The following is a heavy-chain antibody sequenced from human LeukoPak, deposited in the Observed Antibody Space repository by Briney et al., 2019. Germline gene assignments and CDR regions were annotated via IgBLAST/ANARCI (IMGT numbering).Heavy chain of an antibody. CDR3: AKDRCSNGVGCYYYYMDV. D-gene: IGHD2-8*01. V-gene: IGHV3-30*02. CDR2: IQYDGSNQ. CDR1: GFTFSKHG. J-gene: IGHJ6*03. Sequence: PGGSLRLSCAASGFTFSKHGMNWVRQAPGKGLEWVAYIQYDGSNQQYADSVKGRFSISRDSSKNILYLQMNSLRAEDTAVYYCAKDRCSNGVGCYYYYMDVWGKGTTVTISS.